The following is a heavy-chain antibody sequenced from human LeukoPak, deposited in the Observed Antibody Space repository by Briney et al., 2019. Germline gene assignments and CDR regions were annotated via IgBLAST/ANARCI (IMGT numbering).Heavy chain of an antibody. CDR1: GFTVSSNY. D-gene: IGHD4-23*01. CDR2: IYSGGST. V-gene: IGHV3-66*01. Sequence: GGSLRLSCAASGFTVSSNYMSWVRQAPGKGLGWVSVIYSGGSTYYADSVKGRFTISRDNSKNTLYLQMNSLRAEDTAVYYCARFAGGDYGMDVWGQGTTVTVSS. CDR3: ARFAGGDYGMDV. J-gene: IGHJ6*02.